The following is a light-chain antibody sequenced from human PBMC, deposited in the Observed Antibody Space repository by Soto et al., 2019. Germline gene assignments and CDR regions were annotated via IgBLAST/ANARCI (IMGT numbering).Light chain of an antibody. CDR3: QQSNSFPRT. V-gene: IGKV1-12*01. CDR2: AAS. CDR1: QAVSTW. Sequence: DIQMTQSPSFVSASVGDSVTITCLSSQAVSTWLAWYQQKPGGAPRLLIHAASTLQSGVPSRFSGSGSGPDFTLTIRSLQPEDFATYYCQQSNSFPRTFGGGTPVDIK. J-gene: IGKJ4*02.